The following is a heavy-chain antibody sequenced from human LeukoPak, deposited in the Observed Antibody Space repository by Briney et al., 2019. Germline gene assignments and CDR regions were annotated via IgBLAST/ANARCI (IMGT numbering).Heavy chain of an antibody. V-gene: IGHV3-23*01. Sequence: GGSLRLSCAASGLTFSTYAMSWVRQAPGKGLEWVSLISDGGGDTYYADSVKGRFTISRDNSKNTLYLQMNSLRADDSAVYYCAKPNWNYISDYFDYWGQGTLVTVSS. J-gene: IGHJ4*02. CDR3: AKPNWNYISDYFDY. D-gene: IGHD1-7*01. CDR2: ISDGGGDT. CDR1: GLTFSTYA.